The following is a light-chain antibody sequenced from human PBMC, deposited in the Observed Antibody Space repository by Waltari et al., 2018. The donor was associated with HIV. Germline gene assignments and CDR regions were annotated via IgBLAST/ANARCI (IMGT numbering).Light chain of an antibody. V-gene: IGLV2-11*01. J-gene: IGLJ1*01. CDR3: CSYAGAYTYV. CDR1: SSDLGHFDY. Sequence: QSALTQPRSVSGSPAQSVTLSCTATSSDLGHFDYVPWYQHYPWKTPKVIIYEFHQQPSGVPDRFTGSKSGITASLTISGLQGEDEADYYCCSYAGAYTYVFGTGTKVNVL. CDR2: EFH.